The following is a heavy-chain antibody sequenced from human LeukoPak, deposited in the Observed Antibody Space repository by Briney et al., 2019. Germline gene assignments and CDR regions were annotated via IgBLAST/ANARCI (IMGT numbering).Heavy chain of an antibody. V-gene: IGHV3-48*03. J-gene: IGHJ4*02. Sequence: PGRSLRLSCAAPGFTFSSYEMNWVRQAPGKGLEWVSYISSSGSTIYYADSVKGRFTISRDNAKNSLYLQMNSLRAEDTAVYYCARGGGLCSGGSCLYFDYWGQGTLVTVSS. CDR2: ISSSGSTI. CDR3: ARGGGLCSGGSCLYFDY. D-gene: IGHD2-15*01. CDR1: GFTFSSYE.